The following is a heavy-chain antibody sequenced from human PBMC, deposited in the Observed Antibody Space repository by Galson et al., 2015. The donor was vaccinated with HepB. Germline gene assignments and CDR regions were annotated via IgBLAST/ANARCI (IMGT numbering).Heavy chain of an antibody. V-gene: IGHV1-2*04. Sequence: SVKVSCKASGSTFTGYYMHWVRQAPGQGLEWMGWINPNSGGTNYAQKFQGWVTMTRDTSISTAYMELSRLRSDDTAVYYCARETYYYDSSGYYSYFDYWGQGTLVTVSS. CDR2: INPNSGGT. D-gene: IGHD3-22*01. J-gene: IGHJ4*02. CDR3: ARETYYYDSSGYYSYFDY. CDR1: GSTFTGYY.